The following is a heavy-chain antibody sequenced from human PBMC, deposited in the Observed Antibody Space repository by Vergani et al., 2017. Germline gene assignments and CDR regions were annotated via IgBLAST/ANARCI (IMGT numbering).Heavy chain of an antibody. J-gene: IGHJ4*02. Sequence: EVQLLESGGGLVQPGGSLRLSCAASGFTFSTYAMSWVRQAPGKGLEGVSAISGSGGSPYYADSGKGRFTISRDNSKNTLYLQMNSLRAEDTAVYYCAKDGATGSYDYWGQGTLVTVSS. CDR2: ISGSGGSP. CDR3: AKDGATGSYDY. D-gene: IGHD1-26*01. CDR1: GFTFSTYA. V-gene: IGHV3-23*01.